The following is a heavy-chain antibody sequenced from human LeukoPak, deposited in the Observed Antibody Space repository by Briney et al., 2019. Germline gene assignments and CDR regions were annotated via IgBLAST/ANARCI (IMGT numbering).Heavy chain of an antibody. V-gene: IGHV4-39*01. CDR2: MSYSGTA. Sequence: SETLSLTCTVSGGSIRSTNYYWGWIRQPPGKGLEWIGSMSYSGTAYYNPSLRSRVTISVDTSNNQFSLKLSSVTAADTAVYYCAHFRGGAFDFWGQGTMVTVSA. D-gene: IGHD3-16*01. CDR3: AHFRGGAFDF. CDR1: GGSIRSTNYY. J-gene: IGHJ3*01.